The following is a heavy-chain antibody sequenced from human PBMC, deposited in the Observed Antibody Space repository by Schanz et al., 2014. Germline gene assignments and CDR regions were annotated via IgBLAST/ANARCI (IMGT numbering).Heavy chain of an antibody. J-gene: IGHJ4*02. D-gene: IGHD3-22*01. CDR3: AKSYDTSGYSGFDY. Sequence: QVQLVDSGGDLVKPGGSLRLSCAASGFTFSNYGLHWVRQAPGKGLEWVSYISGSATTIYYADSVKGRFTISRDNAKNSLYLQMNSLRTEDTAVYFCAKSYDTSGYSGFDYWGQGTLVTVSS. CDR1: GFTFSNYG. V-gene: IGHV3-11*04. CDR2: ISGSATTI.